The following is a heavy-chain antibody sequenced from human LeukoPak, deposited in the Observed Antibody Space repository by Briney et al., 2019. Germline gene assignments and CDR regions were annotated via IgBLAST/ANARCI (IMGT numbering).Heavy chain of an antibody. CDR3: VRSDDFWSGYYGY. CDR2: IFYSGST. CDR1: GGSISSYC. J-gene: IGHJ4*02. D-gene: IGHD3-3*01. V-gene: IGHV4-59*01. Sequence: SETLSLTCTVSGGSISSYCWSWIRQPPGKGLEWIGYIFYSGSTNYNPSLKSRVTISVDTSKNQFSLKLSSVTAADTAVYYCVRSDDFWSGYYGYWGQGTLFTVSS.